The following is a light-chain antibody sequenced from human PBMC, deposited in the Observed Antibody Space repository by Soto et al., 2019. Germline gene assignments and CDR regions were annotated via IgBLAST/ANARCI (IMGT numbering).Light chain of an antibody. Sequence: EIVMTQSPATLSVSPVERAALSCRASQSVNSNLAWYQHKPGQAPRLLIYGASIRPTGVSARFSGSGSGTEFTLTINSLQSEDFAVYYCQQYSIWRTFGQGTKVDI. V-gene: IGKV3-15*01. CDR3: QQYSIWRT. CDR1: QSVNSN. J-gene: IGKJ1*01. CDR2: GAS.